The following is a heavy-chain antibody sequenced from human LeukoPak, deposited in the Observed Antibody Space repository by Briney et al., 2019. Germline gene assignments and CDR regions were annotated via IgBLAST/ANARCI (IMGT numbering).Heavy chain of an antibody. V-gene: IGHV3-23*01. J-gene: IGHJ6*03. CDR1: GFTFSSYA. CDR3: ARDHASYYYDSSGSNMDV. CDR2: ISGSGGST. D-gene: IGHD3-22*01. Sequence: PGGSLRLSCAASGFTFSSYAMSWVRQAPGKGLEWVSAISGSGGSTYYADSVKGRFTISRDNAKNSLYLQMNSLRAEDTAVYYCARDHASYYYDSSGSNMDVWGKGTTVTVSS.